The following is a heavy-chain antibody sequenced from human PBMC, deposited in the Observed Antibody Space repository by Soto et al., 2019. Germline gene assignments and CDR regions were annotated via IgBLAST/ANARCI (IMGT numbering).Heavy chain of an antibody. CDR2: ISYDGSNK. J-gene: IGHJ4*02. CDR1: GFTFSDYG. V-gene: IGHV3-30*18. Sequence: QVQLVESGGGVVQPGRSLRLSCAASGFTFSDYGMHWVRQAPGKGLEWVAVISYDGSNKYYADSVKGRFTISRDDSKNTLYLQMNSLTTEDTALYYCAKDSPVADYWGQGTLVTVSS. D-gene: IGHD6-19*01. CDR3: AKDSPVADY.